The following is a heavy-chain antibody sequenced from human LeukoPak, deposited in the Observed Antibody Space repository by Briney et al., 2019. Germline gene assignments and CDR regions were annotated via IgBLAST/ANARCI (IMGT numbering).Heavy chain of an antibody. J-gene: IGHJ6*03. CDR2: IRSKAYGGTT. CDR1: GFTFGDYA. D-gene: IGHD4-11*01. V-gene: IGHV3-49*05. CDR3: TRVEETATTAAIIRKYSYYYYYMDV. Sequence: KAGGSLGLSCTASGFTFGDYAINWFRQAPGKGLEWVGFIRSKAYGGTTEYAASVKGRLTISRDNAKNSLYLQMSSLRAEDTAVYYCTRVEETATTAAIIRKYSYYYYYMDVWGKGNTVTVSS.